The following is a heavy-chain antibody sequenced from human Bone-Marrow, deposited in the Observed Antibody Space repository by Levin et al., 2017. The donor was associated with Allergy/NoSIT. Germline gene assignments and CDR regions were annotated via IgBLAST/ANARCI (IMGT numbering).Heavy chain of an antibody. CDR2: IWFDGSNA. CDR1: GFTFGPFG. J-gene: IGHJ3*01. Sequence: SCVGSGFTFGPFGIHWVRQAPGKGLEWVAAIWFDGSNAYYADSVKGRFTISRDNSKNTLYLQMNNLRAEDTAVYYCARDVGVSFDVWGQGTLVTVSS. CDR3: ARDVGVSFDV. V-gene: IGHV3-33*08.